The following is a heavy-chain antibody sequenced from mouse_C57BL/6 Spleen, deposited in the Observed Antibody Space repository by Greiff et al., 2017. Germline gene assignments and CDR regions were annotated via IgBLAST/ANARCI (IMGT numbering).Heavy chain of an antibody. D-gene: IGHD2-5*01. CDR1: GFTFSDYG. J-gene: IGHJ1*03. CDR3: ARKSNYGCFDV. CDR2: ISSGSSTI. V-gene: IGHV5-17*01. Sequence: EVKVVESGGGLVKPGGSLKLSCAASGFTFSDYGMHWVRQAPEKGLEWVAYISSGSSTIYYADTVKGRVTISRDNAKNTLFLQMTSLRSEDTAMYYCARKSNYGCFDVWGTGTTVTVSS.